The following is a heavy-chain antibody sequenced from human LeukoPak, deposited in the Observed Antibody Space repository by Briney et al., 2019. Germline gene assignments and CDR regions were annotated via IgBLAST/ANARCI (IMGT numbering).Heavy chain of an antibody. V-gene: IGHV3-7*03. D-gene: IGHD3-22*01. CDR1: GFTFSSYW. Sequence: GRSLRLSCAASGFTFSSYWMSWVRQAPGKGLEWVANIKQDGSEKYYVDSVKGRFTISRDNSKNSLYLQMNSLRAEDTALYYCAKILHPYDSSGYFDYWGQGTLVTVSS. CDR3: AKILHPYDSSGYFDY. J-gene: IGHJ4*02. CDR2: IKQDGSEK.